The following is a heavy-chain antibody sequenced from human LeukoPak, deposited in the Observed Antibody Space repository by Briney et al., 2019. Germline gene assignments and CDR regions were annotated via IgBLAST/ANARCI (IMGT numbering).Heavy chain of an antibody. J-gene: IGHJ4*02. CDR1: GGSFSGYY. CDR3: ASHSYSSSWYNFDY. CDR2: INHSGST. V-gene: IGHV4-34*01. Sequence: SETLSLTCAVYGGSFSGYYWSWIRQPPGKGLEWIGEINHSGSTDYNPSLKSRVTISVDTSKNQFSLKLSSVTAADTAVYYCASHSYSSSWYNFDYWGQGTLVTVSS. D-gene: IGHD6-13*01.